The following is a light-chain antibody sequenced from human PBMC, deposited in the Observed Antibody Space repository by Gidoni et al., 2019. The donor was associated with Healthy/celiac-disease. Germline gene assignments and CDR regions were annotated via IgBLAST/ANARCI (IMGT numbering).Light chain of an antibody. CDR2: ASS. CDR3: PQYDNPLT. Sequence: DNQMTQSPPSLSASVGGSVTITCQARQDISNYLNWYQQKPGNAPKLLISASSNLETRVPSRFSGSGSGTDFTFTIRSLHPEDIATYYRPQYDNPLTFGQGTQVEIK. V-gene: IGKV1-33*01. CDR1: QDISNY. J-gene: IGKJ1*01.